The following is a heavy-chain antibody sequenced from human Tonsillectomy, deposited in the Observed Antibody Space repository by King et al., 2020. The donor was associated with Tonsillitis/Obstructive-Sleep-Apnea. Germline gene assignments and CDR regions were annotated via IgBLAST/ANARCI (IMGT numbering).Heavy chain of an antibody. D-gene: IGHD3-10*01. Sequence: QLQESGPGLVKPSETLSLTCTVSGGSISSYYWSWIRQPPGKGLEWIGYIYYSGSTNYNPSLKSRVTISVDTSKNQFSLKLSSVTAADTAVYYCARGNYYYGSGSYALDIWGQGTMVTVSS. CDR1: GGSISSYY. CDR3: ARGNYYYGSGSYALDI. V-gene: IGHV4-59*01. J-gene: IGHJ3*02. CDR2: IYYSGST.